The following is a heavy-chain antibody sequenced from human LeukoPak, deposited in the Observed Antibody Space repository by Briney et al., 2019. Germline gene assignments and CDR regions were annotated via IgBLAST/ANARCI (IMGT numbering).Heavy chain of an antibody. CDR1: GYSISSGYY. Sequence: SETLSLTCTVSGYSISSGYYWGWIRQPPGKGLEWIGSIYHSGSTYYNPSLKSRVTISVDTSKNQFSLKLSSVTAAGTAVYYCASSVGYCSGGSCWDDAFDIWGQGTMVTVSS. D-gene: IGHD2-15*01. CDR2: IYHSGST. CDR3: ASSVGYCSGGSCWDDAFDI. J-gene: IGHJ3*02. V-gene: IGHV4-38-2*02.